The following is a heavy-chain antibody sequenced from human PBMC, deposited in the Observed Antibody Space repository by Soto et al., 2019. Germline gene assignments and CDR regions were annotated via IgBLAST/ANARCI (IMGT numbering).Heavy chain of an antibody. CDR2: INPNSGGT. CDR3: ARGGVDTIRNDYGGYEQQVSAVFYYYYYYMDV. J-gene: IGHJ6*03. Sequence: ASVKVSCKASGYTFTGYYMHWVRQAPGQGLEWMGWINPNSGGTNYAQKFQGWVTMTRDTSISTAYMELSRLRSDDTAVYYCARGGVDTIRNDYGGYEQQVSAVFYYYYYYMDVWGKGTTVTVS. V-gene: IGHV1-2*04. D-gene: IGHD4-17*01. CDR1: GYTFTGYY.